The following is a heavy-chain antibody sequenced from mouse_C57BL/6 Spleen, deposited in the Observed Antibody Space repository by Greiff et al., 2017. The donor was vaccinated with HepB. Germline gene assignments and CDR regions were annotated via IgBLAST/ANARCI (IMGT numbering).Heavy chain of an antibody. V-gene: IGHV3-6*01. D-gene: IGHD2-5*01. CDR1: GYSITSGYY. CDR2: ISYDGSN. CDR3: AREGNSNFDY. Sequence: DVQLQESGPGLVKPSQSLSLTCSVTGYSITSGYYWNWIRQFPGNKLEWMGYISYDGSNNYNPSLKNRISITRDTSKNQFFLKLNSVTTEDTATYYCAREGNSNFDYWGQGTTLTVSS. J-gene: IGHJ2*01.